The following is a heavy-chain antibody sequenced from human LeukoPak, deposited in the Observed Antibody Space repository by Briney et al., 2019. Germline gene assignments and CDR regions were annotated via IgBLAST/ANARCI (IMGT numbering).Heavy chain of an antibody. CDR1: GFTFSDYG. CDR3: ARAYSRESGYDFVFGY. D-gene: IGHD5-12*01. Sequence: GTSLRLSCAASGFTFSDYGMHGVRQAPGKGLEWVAVIRYDGSTIYYADSVKGRFTISRDDSKKTLYLQMDSLRAEDTAVYYCARAYSRESGYDFVFGYWGQGTLVTVSS. V-gene: IGHV3-33*01. J-gene: IGHJ4*02. CDR2: IRYDGSTI.